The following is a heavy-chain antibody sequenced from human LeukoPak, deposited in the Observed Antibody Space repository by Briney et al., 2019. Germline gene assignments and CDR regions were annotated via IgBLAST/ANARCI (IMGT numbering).Heavy chain of an antibody. D-gene: IGHD5-24*01. CDR2: AYSRSKGNK. CDR1: GDSVSSNSVA. CDR3: ARGINSAFDI. V-gene: IGHV6-1*01. J-gene: IGHJ3*02. Sequence: SQTLSLTSAISGDSVSSNSVAWHCIRHSPSRSLEWLGRAYSRSKGNKDYAVSVKSRININTDTSRNQFSLQLNSVTPEDTAVYYCARGINSAFDIWGQGTMVTVSS.